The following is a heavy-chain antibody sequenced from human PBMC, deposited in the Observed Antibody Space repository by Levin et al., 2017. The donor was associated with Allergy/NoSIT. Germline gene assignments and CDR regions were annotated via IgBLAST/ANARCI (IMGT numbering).Heavy chain of an antibody. CDR2: INPNSGGT. CDR3: ARVYSSGWYDFDY. Sequence: GESLKISCKASGYTFTGYYMHWVRQAPGQGLEWMGRINPNSGGTNYAQKFQGRVTMTRDTSISTAYMELSRLRSDDTAVYYCARVYSSGWYDFDYWGQGTLVTVAS. V-gene: IGHV1-2*06. CDR1: GYTFTGYY. D-gene: IGHD6-19*01. J-gene: IGHJ4*02.